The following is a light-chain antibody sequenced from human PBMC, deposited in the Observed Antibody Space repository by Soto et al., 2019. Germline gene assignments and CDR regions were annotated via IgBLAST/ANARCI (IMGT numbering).Light chain of an antibody. Sequence: QSALNQPASVSGSPGQSITISCTGSSSDVGAFDYVCWHQQHPGKAPKLLIFDVSSRPSGVSSRFSASKSGNTASLTISGLQAEDEADYYCSSYTTSITHVFGTGTKVTVL. CDR3: SSYTTSITHV. CDR2: DVS. J-gene: IGLJ1*01. CDR1: SSDVGAFDY. V-gene: IGLV2-14*03.